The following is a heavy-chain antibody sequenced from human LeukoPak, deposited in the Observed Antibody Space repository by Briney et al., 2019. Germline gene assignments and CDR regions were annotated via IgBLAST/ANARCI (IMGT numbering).Heavy chain of an antibody. D-gene: IGHD1-26*01. V-gene: IGHV3-23*01. CDR2: ISDDGGST. CDR1: GFTFSSYG. CDR3: AIGSGSYYGAQFDY. J-gene: IGHJ4*02. Sequence: GGSLRLSCAASGFTFSSYGMIWVRQAPGKGLEWVSGISDDGGSTSYADSVKGRFTISRDNSKNTLYLQMNSLRAEDTAVYYCAIGSGSYYGAQFDYWGQGTLVTVSS.